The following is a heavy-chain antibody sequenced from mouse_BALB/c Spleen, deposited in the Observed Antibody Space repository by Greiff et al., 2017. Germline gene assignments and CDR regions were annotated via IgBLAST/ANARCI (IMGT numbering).Heavy chain of an antibody. CDR1: GFTFSDYG. J-gene: IGHJ3*01. Sequence: EVKLVESGGGLVQPGGPRKLSCAASGFTFSDYGMAWVRQSPGKGPEWVAVISNGACSIYYADTVTGRFTISRENAKNTLYLEMSSLRSEDTAMYASSREWALLAFAYWGQGTLVTVSA. CDR2: ISNGACSI. V-gene: IGHV5-15*02. CDR3: SREWALLAFAY. D-gene: IGHD2-12*01.